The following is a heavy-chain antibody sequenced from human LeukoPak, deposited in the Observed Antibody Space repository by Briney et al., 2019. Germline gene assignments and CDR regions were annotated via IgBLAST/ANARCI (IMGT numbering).Heavy chain of an antibody. D-gene: IGHD2-15*01. CDR3: ARGDVVVVAATPGGAFDI. CDR2: INHSGST. Sequence: PSETLSLPCAVYGGSFSGYYWSWIRQPPGKGLEWIGEINHSGSTNYNPSLKSRVTISVDTSKNQFSLKLSSVTAADTAVYYCARGDVVVVAATPGGAFDIWGQGTMVTVSS. V-gene: IGHV4-34*01. J-gene: IGHJ3*02. CDR1: GGSFSGYY.